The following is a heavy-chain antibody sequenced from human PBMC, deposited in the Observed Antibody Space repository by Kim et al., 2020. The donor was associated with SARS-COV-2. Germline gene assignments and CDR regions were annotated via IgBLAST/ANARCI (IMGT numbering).Heavy chain of an antibody. CDR1: GFTVCSNY. J-gene: IGHJ4*02. D-gene: IGHD3-10*01. Sequence: GGSLRLSCAASGFTVCSNYMSWVRQAPGKGLEWVSVIYRGGSTYYADSVKCRFTISRDNSKNTLYLQMNSLRAEDTAVYYCASGEYYYGSGSYSDLTLLDWGQGTLVTVSS. CDR2: IYRGGST. V-gene: IGHV3-53*01. CDR3: ASGEYYYGSGSYSDLTLLD.